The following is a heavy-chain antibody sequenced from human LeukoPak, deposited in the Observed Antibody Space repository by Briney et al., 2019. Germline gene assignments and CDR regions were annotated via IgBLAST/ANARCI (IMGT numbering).Heavy chain of an antibody. V-gene: IGHV3-72*01. J-gene: IGHJ6*04. CDR3: AREDSSSLDV. Sequence: GGSLRLSCAASGFTFSSYWMSWVRQAPGKGLEWVGRIRNKINSYTTEYAASVKGGFTISRDDSKNSLYLQMNSLKTEDTAVYYCAREDSSSLDVWGKGTTVTVSS. CDR2: IRNKINSYTT. D-gene: IGHD6-6*01. CDR1: GFTFSSYW.